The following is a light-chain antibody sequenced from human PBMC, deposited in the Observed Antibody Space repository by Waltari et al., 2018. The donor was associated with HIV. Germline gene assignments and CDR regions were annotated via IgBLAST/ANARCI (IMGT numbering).Light chain of an antibody. CDR1: HSLLFTSDNKNY. CDR3: QQYYSSPT. V-gene: IGKV4-1*01. J-gene: IGKJ1*01. CDR2: WAS. Sequence: DIVMTQFPDSLAVSLGESVTINRQSSHSLLFTSDNKNYLTWYQQKPGQPPKPLIYWASTRESGVPDRFSGSGSETDFTLTISSLQAEDVAVYYCQQYYSSPTFGQGTKVEIK.